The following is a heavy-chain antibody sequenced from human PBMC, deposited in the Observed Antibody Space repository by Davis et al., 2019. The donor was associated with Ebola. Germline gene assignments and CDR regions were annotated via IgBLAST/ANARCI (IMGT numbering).Heavy chain of an antibody. J-gene: IGHJ2*01. Sequence: PSETLSLTCTVSGGSISRYYWSWIRQPAGKGLEWIGRIYTSGSTNYNPSLKSRVTMSVDTSKNQFSLKLSSVTAADTAVYYCARDLGIRLDWYFDLWGRGTLVTVSS. D-gene: IGHD7-27*01. CDR3: ARDLGIRLDWYFDL. V-gene: IGHV4-4*07. CDR2: IYTSGST. CDR1: GGSISRYY.